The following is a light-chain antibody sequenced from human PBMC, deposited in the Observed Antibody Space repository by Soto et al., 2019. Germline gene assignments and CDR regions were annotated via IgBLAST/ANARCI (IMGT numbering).Light chain of an antibody. CDR2: DAS. J-gene: IGKJ2*01. Sequence: EIVLTQSPGTLSLSPGERATLSCRASQSVSSSYLAWYQHKPGQAPRLLIYDASSRATGIPDRFSGSGSGTDFTLTISRLEPEDFAVYSCQQYGRSPYTFGQGTNLEI. V-gene: IGKV3-20*01. CDR1: QSVSSSY. CDR3: QQYGRSPYT.